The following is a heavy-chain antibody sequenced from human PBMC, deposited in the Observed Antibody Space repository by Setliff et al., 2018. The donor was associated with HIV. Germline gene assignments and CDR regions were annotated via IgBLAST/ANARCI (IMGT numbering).Heavy chain of an antibody. CDR1: GFTFSNAW. J-gene: IGHJ6*02. CDR2: IKSKTDGGTT. D-gene: IGHD2-21*01. Sequence: GGSLRLSCAASGFTFSNAWMSWVRQAPGKGLEWVGRIKSKTDGGTTDYAAPVKGRFTISRDDSKNTLYLQMNSLKTDDTGVYFCATDNGPSYSMDIWGQGTTVTVSS. V-gene: IGHV3-15*01. CDR3: ATDNGPSYSMDI.